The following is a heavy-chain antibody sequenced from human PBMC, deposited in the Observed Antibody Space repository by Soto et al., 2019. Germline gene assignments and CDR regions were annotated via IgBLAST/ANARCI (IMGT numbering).Heavy chain of an antibody. Sequence: SETLSLTCTFSGGSISSSSYYWGWIRQPPGKGLEWIGNIYYRGNTYYNPSLKSRLTISIDTSKTQFSLNLSSVTAADAAVYYCVRVDSSGSLDYWGQGTQVTVSS. CDR2: IYYRGNT. D-gene: IGHD3-22*01. J-gene: IGHJ4*02. CDR3: VRVDSSGSLDY. V-gene: IGHV4-39*01. CDR1: GGSISSSSYY.